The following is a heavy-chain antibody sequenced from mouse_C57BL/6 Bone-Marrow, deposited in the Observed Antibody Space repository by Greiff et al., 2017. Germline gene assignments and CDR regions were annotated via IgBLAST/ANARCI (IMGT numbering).Heavy chain of an antibody. Sequence: QVQLQQSGAELVRPGASVTLSCKASGYTFTDYEMHWVKQTPVHGLEWIGAIDPETGGTAYNQKFKGKAILTADKSSSTAYMELRCLTSEDSAVYYCTRSRYYGSSSFAYWGQGTLVTVSA. J-gene: IGHJ3*01. CDR1: GYTFTDYE. CDR3: TRSRYYGSSSFAY. D-gene: IGHD1-1*01. V-gene: IGHV1-15*01. CDR2: IDPETGGT.